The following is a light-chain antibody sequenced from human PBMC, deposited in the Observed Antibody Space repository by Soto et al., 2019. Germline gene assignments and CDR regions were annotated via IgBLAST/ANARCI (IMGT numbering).Light chain of an antibody. CDR2: CAS. Sequence: EIVLTQSPGTLSLSPGEIATLSCRAMQSLSNNICLAWYQQKPGQAPRLLIYCASGRATGIPNRFSGSGSGTDFTLTIRRLEPEDFAVYYCQQYGNXPQTVGQGTKV. V-gene: IGKV3-20*01. CDR3: QQYGNXPQT. J-gene: IGKJ1*01. CDR1: QSLSNNIC.